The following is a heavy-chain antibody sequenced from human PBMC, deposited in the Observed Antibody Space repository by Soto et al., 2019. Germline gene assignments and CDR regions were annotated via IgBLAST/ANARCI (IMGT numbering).Heavy chain of an antibody. V-gene: IGHV1-69*13. D-gene: IGHD6-19*01. J-gene: IGHJ4*02. CDR2: IIPIFGTA. CDR3: ARDGTVAGGYYFDY. CDR1: GGTFSSYA. Sequence: AASVKVSCKASGGTFSSYAISWVRQAPGQGLEWMGGIIPIFGTANYAQKFQGRVTITADESTSTAYMELSSLRSEDTAVYYCARDGTVAGGYYFDYWGQGTLVTVSS.